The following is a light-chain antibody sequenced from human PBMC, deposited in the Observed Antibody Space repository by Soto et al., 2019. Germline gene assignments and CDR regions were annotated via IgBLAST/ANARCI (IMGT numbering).Light chain of an antibody. CDR1: SSDVGGYNY. V-gene: IGLV2-14*01. CDR3: SSYTSSSTQV. Sequence: QSVLTQPASVSGSPGQSITISCTGTSSDVGGYNYVSWYQQHPGKAPKLMIYEVSNRPSGVSKRFSGSKSGNTASLTISGLQAEDEADYYCSSYTSSSTQVFGGGTKLTVL. CDR2: EVS. J-gene: IGLJ3*02.